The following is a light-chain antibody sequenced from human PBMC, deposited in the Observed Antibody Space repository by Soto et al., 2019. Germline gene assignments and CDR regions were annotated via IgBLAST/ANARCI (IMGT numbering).Light chain of an antibody. CDR2: GAS. CDR1: QSISSE. V-gene: IGKV3-15*01. CDR3: QQGHNWPLT. Sequence: EIVRTQSPATLSVSPGESATLSCRASQSISSELAWYQQKPGQPPRLLIYGASTRATGVPARFTGSGSGSDFTLTISGLQAEDFAVYYCQQGHNWPLTFGQVTRLEI. J-gene: IGKJ2*01.